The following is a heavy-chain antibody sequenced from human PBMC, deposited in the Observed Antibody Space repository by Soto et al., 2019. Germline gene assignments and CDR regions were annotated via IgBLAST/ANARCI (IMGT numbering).Heavy chain of an antibody. V-gene: IGHV3-23*01. Sequence: EVPLLESGGGLVQPGGSLRLSCAASGFTFSSYAMSWVRQAPGKGLEWVSAISGSGGSTYYADSVKGRFTIARDNSKNTLYLQMNSLRAEDTAVYYCAKDLRQLVRQYYFDYWGQGTLVTVSS. CDR1: GFTFSSYA. CDR2: ISGSGGST. CDR3: AKDLRQLVRQYYFDY. D-gene: IGHD6-13*01. J-gene: IGHJ4*02.